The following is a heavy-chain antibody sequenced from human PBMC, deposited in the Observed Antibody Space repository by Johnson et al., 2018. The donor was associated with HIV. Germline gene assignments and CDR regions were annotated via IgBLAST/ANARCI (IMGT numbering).Heavy chain of an antibody. CDR1: AFTFSSYG. CDR3: ARESPLGGSGSGGPGAFDI. CDR2: IRYDGSNK. V-gene: IGHV3-30*02. D-gene: IGHD3-10*01. Sequence: VQLVESGGGVVQPGGSLRLSCAASAFTFSSYGMHWVRQAPGKGLEWVAFIRYDGSNKYYADSVQGRFTISRDNAKNSLYLQMNSLRAEDTAVYYCARESPLGGSGSGGPGAFDIWGQGTMVTVSS. J-gene: IGHJ3*02.